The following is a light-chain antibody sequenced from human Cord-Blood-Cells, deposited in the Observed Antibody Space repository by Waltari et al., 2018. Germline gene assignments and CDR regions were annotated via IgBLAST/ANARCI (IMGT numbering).Light chain of an antibody. CDR3: SSYTSSSTLV. V-gene: IGLV2-14*01. Sequence: QSALTQPASVSRSPGQSLTISCTGPSSDVGCHNYVSWYQQHPGKAPKLMIYDVSNRPSGVSNRCSGSKSGNTASLTISGLQAEDEADYYCSSYTSSSTLVFGTGTKVTVL. J-gene: IGLJ1*01. CDR2: DVS. CDR1: SSDVGCHNY.